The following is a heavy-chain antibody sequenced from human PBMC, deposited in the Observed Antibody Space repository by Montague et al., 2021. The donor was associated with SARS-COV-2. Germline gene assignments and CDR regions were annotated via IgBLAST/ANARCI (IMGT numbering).Heavy chain of an antibody. CDR1: GGSISSGGYY. D-gene: IGHD3-3*01. J-gene: IGHJ4*02. CDR2: IYYSGST. Sequence: TLSLTCTVSGGSISSGGYYWSWTRQHPGKGLEWIGYIYYSGSTYYNPSLKSRVTISVDTSKNQFSLKLSSVTAADTAVYYCARASGKKTIFGVVISYFDYWGQGTLVTVSS. V-gene: IGHV4-31*03. CDR3: ARASGKKTIFGVVISYFDY.